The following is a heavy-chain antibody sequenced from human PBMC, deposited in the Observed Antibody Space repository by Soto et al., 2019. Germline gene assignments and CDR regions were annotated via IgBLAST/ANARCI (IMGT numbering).Heavy chain of an antibody. Sequence: PSETLSLTGSVSGDSISSSSYWGWIRQPPGKGLEWIGNIYYSGSTFYNPSLKSRVTMSVDMSKNQFSLKLSSVTAADTAVYYCARHSRGWYFDYWGQGTLVTVSS. CDR3: ARHSRGWYFDY. D-gene: IGHD6-19*01. CDR1: GDSISSSSY. V-gene: IGHV4-39*01. J-gene: IGHJ4*02. CDR2: IYYSGST.